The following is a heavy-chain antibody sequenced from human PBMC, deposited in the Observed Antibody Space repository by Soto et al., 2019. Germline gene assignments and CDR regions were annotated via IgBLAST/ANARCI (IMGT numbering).Heavy chain of an antibody. CDR2: ISYDGSNK. Sequence: QVQLVESGGGVVQPGRSLRLSCAASGSTFSSYAMHWVRQAPGKGLEWVAVISYDGSNKYYADSVKGRFTISRDNSKNTLYLQMNSLRAEDTAVYYCAIDVDRDWYFDLWGRGTLVTVSS. V-gene: IGHV3-30-3*01. D-gene: IGHD3-22*01. J-gene: IGHJ2*01. CDR3: AIDVDRDWYFDL. CDR1: GSTFSSYA.